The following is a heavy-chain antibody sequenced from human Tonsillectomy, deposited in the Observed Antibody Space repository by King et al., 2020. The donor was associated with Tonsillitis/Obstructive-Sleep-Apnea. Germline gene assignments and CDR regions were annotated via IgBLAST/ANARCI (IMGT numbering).Heavy chain of an antibody. V-gene: IGHV1-2*02. CDR3: ARARGSFSFDY. CDR2: INPNSGDT. CDR1: GYTFTGYY. Sequence: QLVQSGAEVKKPGASVKVSCKASGYTFTGYYMHWVRQAPGQGLEWMGGINPNSGDTKYPQTFQGRVTMTRDTAISTAYMDLSRLRSDGTAVYYCARARGSFSFDYWGQGTLVTVSS. D-gene: IGHD1-26*01. J-gene: IGHJ4*02.